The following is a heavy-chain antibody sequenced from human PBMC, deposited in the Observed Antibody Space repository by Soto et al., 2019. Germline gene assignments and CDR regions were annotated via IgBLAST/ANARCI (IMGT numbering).Heavy chain of an antibody. CDR3: ANKGYSNYVNRFFDY. CDR2: ISGSGGST. Sequence: GGSLRLSCAASGFTFSSYAMSWVRQAPGKGLEWVSAISGSGGSTYYADSVKGRFTISRDNSKNTLYLQMNSLRAEDTAVYYCANKGYSNYVNRFFDYWGQGTLVTVSS. V-gene: IGHV3-23*01. CDR1: GFTFSSYA. J-gene: IGHJ4*02. D-gene: IGHD4-4*01.